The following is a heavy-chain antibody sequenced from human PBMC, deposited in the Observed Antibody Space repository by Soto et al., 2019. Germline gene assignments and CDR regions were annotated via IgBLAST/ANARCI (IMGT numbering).Heavy chain of an antibody. CDR2: INHSVNT. Sequence: QVHLQQWGAGLLKPSETLSLTCAVYGGSFSGYYWSWIRQPPGKGLEWIGEINHSVNTNDNPSLKSRVTISVDTSKNQFSLKLSSVAAADTAVYYCARVQSSLGAMDVWGQGTTVTVSS. D-gene: IGHD2-2*01. CDR3: ARVQSSLGAMDV. CDR1: GGSFSGYY. J-gene: IGHJ6*02. V-gene: IGHV4-34*02.